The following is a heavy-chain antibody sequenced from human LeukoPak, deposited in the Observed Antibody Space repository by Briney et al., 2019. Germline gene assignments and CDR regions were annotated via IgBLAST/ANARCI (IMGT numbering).Heavy chain of an antibody. CDR1: GYTFTSHH. CDR3: ASHYGPGPV. V-gene: IGHV1-2*02. J-gene: IGHJ4*02. D-gene: IGHD3-10*01. Sequence: GASVKVSCKASGYTFTSHHIYWVRQAPGRGLEWMGWIHPNGRDTIYAQKFQGRAAMTTDTSITTSYMELTSLTSDDTAVYYCASHYGPGPVWGQGTLVTVS. CDR2: IHPNGRDT.